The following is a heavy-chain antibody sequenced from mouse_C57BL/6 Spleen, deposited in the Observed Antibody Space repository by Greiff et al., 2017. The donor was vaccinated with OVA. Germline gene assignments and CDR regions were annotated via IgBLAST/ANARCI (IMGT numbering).Heavy chain of an antibody. CDR2: IDPEDGDT. V-gene: IGHV14-1*01. Sequence: EVQLQQSGAELVRPGASVKLSCTASGFNIKDYYMHWVKQRPEQGLEWIGRIDPEDGDTEYAPKFQGKATMTADTSSNTAYLQLSSLTSEDTAVYYCTTGGLRRPFAYWGQGTLVTVSA. CDR1: GFNIKDYY. CDR3: TTGGLRRPFAY. D-gene: IGHD2-4*01. J-gene: IGHJ3*01.